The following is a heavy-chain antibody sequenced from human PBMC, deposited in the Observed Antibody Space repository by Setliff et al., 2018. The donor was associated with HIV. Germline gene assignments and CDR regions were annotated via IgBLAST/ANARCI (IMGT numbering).Heavy chain of an antibody. J-gene: IGHJ4*02. CDR1: GDSINSGNYY. Sequence: ASETLSLTCTVSGDSINSGNYYWSWIRQHPGKGLEWIGYIYYSGSTYYSPSLKSRVTISEDTSKNQFSLKMRSVTAADTAMYYCATSPAGEILGSRPFYFDYWGQGTLVTVSS. CDR2: IYYSGST. CDR3: ATSPAGEILGSRPFYFDY. D-gene: IGHD3-10*01. V-gene: IGHV4-31*03.